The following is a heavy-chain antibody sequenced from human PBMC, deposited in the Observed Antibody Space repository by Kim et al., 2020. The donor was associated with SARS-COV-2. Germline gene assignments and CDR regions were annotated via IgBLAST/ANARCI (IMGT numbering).Heavy chain of an antibody. V-gene: IGHV3-30*04. CDR2: ISYDGSNK. CDR1: GFTFSSYA. CDR3: AREANLRWPDY. D-gene: IGHD4-17*01. J-gene: IGHJ4*02. Sequence: GGSLRLSCAASGFTFSSYAMHWVRQAPGKGLEWVAVISYDGSNKYYVDSVKGRFTISRDNSKNTLYLQMNSLRAEDTAVYYCAREANLRWPDYWGQGTLVTVSS.